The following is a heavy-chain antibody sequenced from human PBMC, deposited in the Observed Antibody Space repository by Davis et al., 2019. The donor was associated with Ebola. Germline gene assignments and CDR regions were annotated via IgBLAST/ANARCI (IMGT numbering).Heavy chain of an antibody. J-gene: IGHJ5*02. CDR2: IYPGDSDT. Sequence: GESLKISCHGSGYSFTSYWIGWVRQMPGKGLEWMGIIYPGDSDTRYNPSFQGQVTISADKSISTAYLQWSSLKASDTAMYYCATSYSSSSGEFDPWGQGTLVTVSS. CDR3: ATSYSSSSGEFDP. D-gene: IGHD6-6*01. V-gene: IGHV5-51*01. CDR1: GYSFTSYW.